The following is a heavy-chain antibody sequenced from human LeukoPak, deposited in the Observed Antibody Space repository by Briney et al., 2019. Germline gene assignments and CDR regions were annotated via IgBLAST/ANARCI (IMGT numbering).Heavy chain of an antibody. D-gene: IGHD3-10*01. V-gene: IGHV1-8*01. CDR2: MNPNSGNT. CDR1: GYTFISYD. Sequence: ASVKVSCKASGYTFISYDINWVRQATGQGLEWMGWMNPNSGNTGYAQKFQGRVTMTRNTSISIAYMELSSLRSEDTAVYYCARGITMVRGVRALGYWGQGTLVTVSS. J-gene: IGHJ4*02. CDR3: ARGITMVRGVRALGY.